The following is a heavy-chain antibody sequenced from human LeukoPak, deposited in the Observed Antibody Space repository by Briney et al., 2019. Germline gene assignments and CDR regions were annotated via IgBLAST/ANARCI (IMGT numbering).Heavy chain of an antibody. CDR1: GFTFSNYN. D-gene: IGHD4-23*01. CDR3: ARDSDYGGNSTY. Sequence: GGSLRLSCAASGFTFSNYNMNWVRQTPGKGLEWVSSITSSSMYIYYADSVKGRFTISRDNAKSSLYLQMSSLRAEDTAVYYCARDSDYGGNSTYWGQGTLVTVSS. J-gene: IGHJ4*02. V-gene: IGHV3-21*01. CDR2: ITSSSMYI.